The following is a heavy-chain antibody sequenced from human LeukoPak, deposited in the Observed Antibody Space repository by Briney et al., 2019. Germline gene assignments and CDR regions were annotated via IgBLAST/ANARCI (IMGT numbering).Heavy chain of an antibody. D-gene: IGHD2-2*01. V-gene: IGHV3-30-3*01. CDR2: ISYDGSNK. CDR1: GFTFSSYA. CDR3: ARGGTSCYGCFDY. Sequence: PGGSLRLSCAASGFTFSSYAMHWVRQAPGKGLEWVAVISYDGSNKYYADSVKGRFTISRDNSKNTLYLQMNSLRAEDTAVYYCARGGTSCYGCFDYWGQGTLVTVSS. J-gene: IGHJ4*02.